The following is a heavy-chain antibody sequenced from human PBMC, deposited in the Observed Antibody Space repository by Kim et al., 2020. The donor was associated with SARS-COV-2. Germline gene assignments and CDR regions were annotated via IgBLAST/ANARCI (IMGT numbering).Heavy chain of an antibody. Sequence: GGYLRLSCAASGFTFSDYYMSWIRQAPGKGLEWVSYISSSSSYTNYADSVKGRFTISRDNAKNSLYLQMNSLRAEDTAVYYCARVIYGDYMGYYFDYWGQGTLVTVSS. D-gene: IGHD4-17*01. CDR2: ISSSSSYT. CDR1: GFTFSDYY. V-gene: IGHV3-11*06. J-gene: IGHJ4*02. CDR3: ARVIYGDYMGYYFDY.